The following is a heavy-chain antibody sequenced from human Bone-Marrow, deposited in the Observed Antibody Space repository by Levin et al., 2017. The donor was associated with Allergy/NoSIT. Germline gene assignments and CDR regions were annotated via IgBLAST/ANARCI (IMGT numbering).Heavy chain of an antibody. D-gene: IGHD6-6*01. CDR1: GGSISSYY. CDR2: IYYSGST. Sequence: GSLRLSCTVSGGSISSYYWSWIRQPPGKGLEWIGYIYYSGSTNYNPSLKSRVTISVDTSKNQFSLKLSSVTAADTAVYYCARAWMGYSSSFHFDYWGQGTLVTVSS. J-gene: IGHJ4*02. CDR3: ARAWMGYSSSFHFDY. V-gene: IGHV4-59*01.